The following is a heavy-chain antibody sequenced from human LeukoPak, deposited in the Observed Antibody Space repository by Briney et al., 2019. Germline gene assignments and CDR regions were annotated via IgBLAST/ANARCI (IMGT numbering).Heavy chain of an antibody. CDR1: GYTFTGYY. D-gene: IGHD2-15*01. CDR2: MNPNSGNT. J-gene: IGHJ4*02. CDR3: ARGVVVVAAFEFDY. Sequence: GASVKVSCKASGYTFTGYYMHWVRQAPGQGLEWMGWMNPNSGNTGYAQKFQGRVTMTRNTSISTAYMELSSLRSEDTAVYYCARGVVVVAAFEFDYWGQGTLVTVSS. V-gene: IGHV1-8*02.